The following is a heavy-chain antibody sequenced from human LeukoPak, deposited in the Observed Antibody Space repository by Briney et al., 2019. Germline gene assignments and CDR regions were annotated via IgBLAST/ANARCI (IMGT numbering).Heavy chain of an antibody. Sequence: GASVKVSCKASGYTFTGYYIHWVRQAPGQGLEWMGWINPNSGGTDYAQKFQGRVTMTRDTSISTAYMELSRLRSDDTAVYYCARVGTLIVVDFDYWGQGTLVTVSS. J-gene: IGHJ4*02. D-gene: IGHD3-22*01. CDR3: ARVGTLIVVDFDY. CDR2: INPNSGGT. CDR1: GYTFTGYY. V-gene: IGHV1-2*02.